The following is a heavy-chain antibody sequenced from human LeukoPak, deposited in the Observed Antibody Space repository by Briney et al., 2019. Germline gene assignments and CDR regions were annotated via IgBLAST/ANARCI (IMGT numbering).Heavy chain of an antibody. J-gene: IGHJ6*02. V-gene: IGHV3-7*05. D-gene: IGHD2-2*01. CDR1: GFTFSSYW. Sequence: GGSLRLSCAASGFTFSSYWMSWVRQAPGKGLEWAANIKHDGSEKYYVDSVKGRFTISRDNAKNSLYLQMNSLRAEDTAVYYCARGAVRYCSSSSCRMGYYGMDVWGQGTTVTVSS. CDR2: IKHDGSEK. CDR3: ARGAVRYCSSSSCRMGYYGMDV.